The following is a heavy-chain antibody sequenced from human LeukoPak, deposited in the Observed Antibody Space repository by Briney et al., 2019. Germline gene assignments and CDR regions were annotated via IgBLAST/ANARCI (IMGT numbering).Heavy chain of an antibody. CDR1: GFTFSSYA. V-gene: IGHV3-23*01. CDR2: ISGTGGST. CDR3: AKEYSGSFSPFPSYFDY. Sequence: GGSLRLSCAASGFTFSSYAMSWVRQAPGKWLEWVSTISGTGGSTYYADSVKGRFTISRDNSKNRLYLQMNSLRAEDTAVYYCAKEYSGSFSPFPSYFDYWGQGALVTVSS. J-gene: IGHJ4*02. D-gene: IGHD1-26*01.